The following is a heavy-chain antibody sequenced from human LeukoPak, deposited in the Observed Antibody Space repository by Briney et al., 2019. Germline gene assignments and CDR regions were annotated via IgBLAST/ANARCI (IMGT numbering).Heavy chain of an antibody. J-gene: IGHJ4*02. Sequence: PSETLSLTCPVSGGSISSYYWSWIRQPPGKGLEWIGYIYDSGGANYNPSLKSRVTISVDTSKNQFSLKLSSVTAADTAVYYCAREDDILTGYYDYWGQGTLVTVSS. CDR1: GGSISSYY. CDR3: AREDDILTGYYDY. CDR2: IYDSGGA. D-gene: IGHD3-9*01. V-gene: IGHV4-59*12.